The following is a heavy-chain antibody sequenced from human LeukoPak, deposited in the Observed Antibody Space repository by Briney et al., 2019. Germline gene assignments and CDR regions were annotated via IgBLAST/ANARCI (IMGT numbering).Heavy chain of an antibody. J-gene: IGHJ3*02. CDR1: GFTFSSYS. CDR3: ASRGSSGWYFDI. Sequence: PGGSLRLSCAASGFTFSSYSMNWVRQAPGKGLEWVSSISSSSSYIYYADSVKGRFTVSRDNAKNSLYLQMNSLRAEDTAVYYCASRGSSGWYFDIWGQGTMVTVSS. CDR2: ISSSSSYI. V-gene: IGHV3-21*01. D-gene: IGHD6-19*01.